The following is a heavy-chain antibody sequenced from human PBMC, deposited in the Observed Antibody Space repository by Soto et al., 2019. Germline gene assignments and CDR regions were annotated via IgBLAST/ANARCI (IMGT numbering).Heavy chain of an antibody. J-gene: IGHJ4*02. Sequence: QPGGSLRLSCAASGFTFNNAMGWVRQAPGKGLEWVAAISGSGRSTYYPHSVKGRFIISRDYSKNTLYLQMNSLGAEDTAGYYCAKAPCEFWSGVRFDYWGQGTLVTVSS. D-gene: IGHD3-3*01. V-gene: IGHV3-23*01. CDR2: ISGSGRST. CDR1: GFTFNNA. CDR3: AKAPCEFWSGVRFDY.